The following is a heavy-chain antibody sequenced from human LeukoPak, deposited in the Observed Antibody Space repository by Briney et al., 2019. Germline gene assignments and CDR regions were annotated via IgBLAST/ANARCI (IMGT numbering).Heavy chain of an antibody. CDR3: ARQPIDYGPDV. J-gene: IGHJ4*02. Sequence: GESLKISCKLSGYLCTSYWIAWVRQMPGKGLEWMGIIWPDDSETRYSPSFQGHVTMSVDKSINTAYLHWDSLRASDTAIYFCARQPIDYGPDVWGQGTMVVVSS. V-gene: IGHV5-51*01. D-gene: IGHD4/OR15-4a*01. CDR2: IWPDDSET. CDR1: GYLCTSYW.